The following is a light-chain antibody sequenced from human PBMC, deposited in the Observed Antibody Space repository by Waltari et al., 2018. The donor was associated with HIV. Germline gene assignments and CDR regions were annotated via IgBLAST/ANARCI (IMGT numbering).Light chain of an antibody. V-gene: IGKV1-39*01. J-gene: IGKJ1*01. CDR3: QQSYSTPQT. CDR2: ATS. CDR1: QINNNY. Sequence: DIPILQSPSSLPASVCARVTIPCRATQINNNYLKWYQQKPGKAPKVLIYATSTLQSGVPARFSGTGVGTDFTHISSSQQPEDFGTYYCQQSYSTPQTFGQGTKVEIK.